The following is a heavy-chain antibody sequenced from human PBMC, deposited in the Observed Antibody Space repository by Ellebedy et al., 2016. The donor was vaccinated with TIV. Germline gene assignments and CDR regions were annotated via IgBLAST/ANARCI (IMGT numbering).Heavy chain of an antibody. CDR1: GFTFSTYW. Sequence: GESLKISCAASGFTFSTYWMTWVRQAPGKGLEWVANIKQDGTDKYYVDSVKGRFTISRDNAKKSLFLQINSLRAEDTAVYYCTRIDNRSSGRAFDIWGQGTMVTVSS. CDR3: TRIDNRSSGRAFDI. D-gene: IGHD6-6*01. CDR2: IKQDGTDK. J-gene: IGHJ3*02. V-gene: IGHV3-7*03.